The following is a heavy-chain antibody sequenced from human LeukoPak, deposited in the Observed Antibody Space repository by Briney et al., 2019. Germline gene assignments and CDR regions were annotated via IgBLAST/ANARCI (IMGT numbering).Heavy chain of an antibody. D-gene: IGHD2-15*01. J-gene: IGHJ4*02. CDR2: IYHSGST. Sequence: SQTLSLTCAVSDGSISSGGYSWSWIRQPPGKGLEWIGYIYHSGSTYYNPSLKSRVTISVDRSKNQFSLKLSSVTAADTAVYYCAREYCSGGSCYFDYWGQGTLVTVSS. CDR1: DGSISSGGYS. CDR3: AREYCSGGSCYFDY. V-gene: IGHV4-30-2*01.